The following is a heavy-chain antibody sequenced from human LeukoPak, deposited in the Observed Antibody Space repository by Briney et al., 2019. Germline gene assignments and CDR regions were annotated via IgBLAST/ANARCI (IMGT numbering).Heavy chain of an antibody. D-gene: IGHD2-2*01. J-gene: IGHJ4*02. V-gene: IGHV3-30*03. Sequence: GRSLRLSCAASGFTFSSYGMHWVRQAPGKGLEWVAVISYDGSNKYYADSVKGRFTISRDNSKNTLYLQMNSLRAEDTAVYYCASCSTEGLDYFDYWGQGTLVTVSS. CDR3: ASCSTEGLDYFDY. CDR2: ISYDGSNK. CDR1: GFTFSSYG.